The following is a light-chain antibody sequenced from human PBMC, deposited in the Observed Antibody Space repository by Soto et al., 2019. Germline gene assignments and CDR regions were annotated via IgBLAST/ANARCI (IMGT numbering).Light chain of an antibody. CDR1: SSNIGAGYD. V-gene: IGLV1-40*01. CDR3: QPYHSGLSGWV. Sequence: QSVLTQPPSVSGAPGQRVTISCTGSSSNIGAGYDVHWYQQLPGTAPKLLIYGNSNRPSGVPDRFSGSKSGTSASLAITGLKAEDEAHYYCQPYHSGLSGWVFGGGTQRTVL. J-gene: IGLJ7*01. CDR2: GNS.